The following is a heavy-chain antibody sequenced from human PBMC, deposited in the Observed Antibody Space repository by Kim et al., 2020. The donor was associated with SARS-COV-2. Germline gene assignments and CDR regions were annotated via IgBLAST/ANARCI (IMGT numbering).Heavy chain of an antibody. CDR3: ARAGSHGIVVVPAAPRPRYYYYGMDV. V-gene: IGHV3-21*01. J-gene: IGHJ6*02. CDR2: ISSSSSYI. CDR1: GFTFSSYS. D-gene: IGHD2-2*01. Sequence: GGSLRLSCAASGFTFSSYSMNWVRQAPGKGLEWVSSISSSSSYIYYADSVKGRFTISRDNAKNSLYLQMNSLRAEDTAVYYCARAGSHGIVVVPAAPRPRYYYYGMDVWGQGTTVTVSS.